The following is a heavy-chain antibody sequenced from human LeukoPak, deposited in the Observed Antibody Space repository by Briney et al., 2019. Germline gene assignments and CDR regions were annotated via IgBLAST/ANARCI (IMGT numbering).Heavy chain of an antibody. CDR1: GGSISSGSYY. CDR3: AREARIVGATLIG. Sequence: SETLSLTCTVSGGSISSGSYYWSWIRQPAGKGLEWIGRIYTSGSTNYNPSLKSRVTISVDTSKNQFSLKLSSVTAADTAVYYCAREARIVGATLIGWGQGTLVTVSS. J-gene: IGHJ4*02. V-gene: IGHV4-61*02. D-gene: IGHD1-26*01. CDR2: IYTSGST.